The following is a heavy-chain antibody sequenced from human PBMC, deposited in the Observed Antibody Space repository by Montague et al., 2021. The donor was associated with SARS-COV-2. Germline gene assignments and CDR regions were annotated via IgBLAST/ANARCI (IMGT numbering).Heavy chain of an antibody. Sequence: SLRLSCAASGFTFSAYWMTWVRQAPGKGLEWVAAISHNRSYINSVDSVKGRFTISRDNAKNSLYLQMNSLRVEDTAVFYCARVGSDGCYFDIWGQGTLVTVSS. CDR3: ARVGSDGCYFDI. V-gene: IGHV3-21*01. CDR2: ISHNRSYI. CDR1: GFTFSAYW. D-gene: IGHD5-24*01. J-gene: IGHJ4*02.